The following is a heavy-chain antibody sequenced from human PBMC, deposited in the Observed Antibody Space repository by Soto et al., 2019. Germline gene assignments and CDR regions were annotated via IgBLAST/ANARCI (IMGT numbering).Heavy chain of an antibody. J-gene: IGHJ6*02. CDR3: AKDRMQNDYYLYVMDV. CDR1: GVTFSFYA. Sequence: PGGSLRLSCAASGVTFSFYAMSWVRQAPGKGLEWVSTISGSDGITYYADSVKGRFSISRDNSKNTLYLQMNSLRAEDTAVYYCAKDRMQNDYYLYVMDVWGQGSTVTVSS. V-gene: IGHV3-23*01. CDR2: ISGSDGIT.